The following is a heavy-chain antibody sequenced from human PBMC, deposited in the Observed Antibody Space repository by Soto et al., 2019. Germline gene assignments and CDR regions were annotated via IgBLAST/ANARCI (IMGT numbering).Heavy chain of an antibody. D-gene: IGHD1-26*01. Sequence: QVHLVGSGGGVVQPGRSLRLSCAASGFSFSSYGMHWVRQTPDKGLEWVAAISSGASEKYYSDSVRGRFTISRDNSKNPLYLEINSLSDEDPAMYYCAKKPERGKWYFDVWGRGTQVTVS. J-gene: IGHJ2*01. CDR3: AKKPERGKWYFDV. CDR1: GFSFSSYG. V-gene: IGHV3-30*18. CDR2: ISSGASEK.